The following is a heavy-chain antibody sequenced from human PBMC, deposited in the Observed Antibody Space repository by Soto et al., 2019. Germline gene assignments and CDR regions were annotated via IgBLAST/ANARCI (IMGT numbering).Heavy chain of an antibody. J-gene: IGHJ4*02. CDR2: ISYDGSNK. V-gene: IGHV3-30*18. CDR3: AKPFDYYDGGYFDY. Sequence: GGSLRLSCAASGFTFSSYGMHWVRQAPGKGLEWVAVISYDGSNKYYADSVKGRFTISRDNSKDTLYLQMNSLRAEDTAVYYCAKPFDYYDGGYFDYWGQGTLVTVSS. CDR1: GFTFSSYG. D-gene: IGHD3-22*01.